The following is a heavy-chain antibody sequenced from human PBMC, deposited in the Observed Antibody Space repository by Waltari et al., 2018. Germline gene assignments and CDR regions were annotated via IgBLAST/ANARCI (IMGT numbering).Heavy chain of an antibody. J-gene: IGHJ6*03. V-gene: IGHV4-39*01. Sequence: QLQLQESGPGLVKPSETLSLTCTVSGGSISSSSYYWGWIRQPPGKGLEWIGSIYYSGSTSYNPALKSRVTISVDTSKNQFSLKLSSVTAADTAVYYCARTTTLGYYYYMDVWGKGTTVTVSS. CDR1: GGSISSSSYY. D-gene: IGHD3-16*01. CDR3: ARTTTLGYYYYMDV. CDR2: IYYSGST.